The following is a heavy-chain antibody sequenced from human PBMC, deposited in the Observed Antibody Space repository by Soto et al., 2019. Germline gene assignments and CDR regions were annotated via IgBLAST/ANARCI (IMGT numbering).Heavy chain of an antibody. J-gene: IGHJ3*02. CDR3: AQNNYYDCSGYYPWEDTFDI. CDR1: GFTFSSYA. D-gene: IGHD3-22*01. V-gene: IGHV3-23*01. Sequence: EVQLLESGGGLVQPGGSLRLSCAASGFTFSSYAMSWVRQAPGKGLEWVSAISGSGGSTYYADSVKGRFTISRDNSKNTLYLQMNSLRAEDTALSYCAQNNYYDCSGYYPWEDTFDIWGQGTMVTVCS. CDR2: ISGSGGST.